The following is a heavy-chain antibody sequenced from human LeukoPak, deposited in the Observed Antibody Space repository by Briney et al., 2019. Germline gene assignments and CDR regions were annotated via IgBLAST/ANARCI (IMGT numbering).Heavy chain of an antibody. V-gene: IGHV3-30*18. D-gene: IGHD2-15*01. J-gene: IGHJ4*02. CDR2: ISFDGSDK. CDR1: GFSFSSHG. Sequence: GGSLRRSCAASGFSFSSHGMHWVRQAPGKGLEWVAVISFDGSDKSYADSVKGRFTISRDNSKNTLYVQMNSLRAEDTAVYYCAKGCRSGSICFLIDYWGQGTLVTVSS. CDR3: AKGCRSGSICFLIDY.